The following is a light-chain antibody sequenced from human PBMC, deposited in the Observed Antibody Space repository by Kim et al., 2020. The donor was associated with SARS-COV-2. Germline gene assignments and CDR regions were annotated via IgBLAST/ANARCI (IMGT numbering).Light chain of an antibody. CDR2: GAS. J-gene: IGKJ4*01. V-gene: IGKV3-20*01. CDR3: QQYGTTPLT. Sequence: YPGETANLSCRTGQSNSSALLAWYQQRPGRAPWLLMAGASIRATGIPDRFSGSGSGTDFTLTISRLETDDFAVYYCQQYGTTPLTFGGGTKVDIK. CDR1: QSNSSAL.